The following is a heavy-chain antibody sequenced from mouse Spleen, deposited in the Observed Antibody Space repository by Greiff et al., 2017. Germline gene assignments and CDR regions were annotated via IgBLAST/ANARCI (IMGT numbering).Heavy chain of an antibody. J-gene: IGHJ3*01. D-gene: IGHD2-1*01. CDR1: GYTFTSYW. CDR2: IDPSDSYT. Sequence: QVQLQQPGAELVMPGASVKLSCKASGYTFTSYWMHWVKQRPGQGLEWIGEIDPSDSYTNYNQKFKGKATLTVDKSSSTAYMQLSSLTSEDSAVYYCARDGTRFAYWGQGTLVTVSA. V-gene: IGHV1-69*01. CDR3: ARDGTRFAY.